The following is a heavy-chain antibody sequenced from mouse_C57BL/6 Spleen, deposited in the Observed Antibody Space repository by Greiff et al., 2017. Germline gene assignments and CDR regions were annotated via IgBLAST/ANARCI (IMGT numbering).Heavy chain of an antibody. CDR1: GYTFTSYW. CDR3: AIGGHDGYYLAWFAY. CDR2: IHPSDSDT. D-gene: IGHD2-3*01. V-gene: IGHV1-74*01. J-gene: IGHJ3*01. Sequence: VQLQQPGAELVKPGASVKVSCKASGYTFTSYWMHWVKQRPGQGLEWIGRIHPSDSDTNYNQKFKGKATFTVDKSSSTAYMQLSSLTSEDSAVYYCAIGGHDGYYLAWFAYWGQGTPVTVSA.